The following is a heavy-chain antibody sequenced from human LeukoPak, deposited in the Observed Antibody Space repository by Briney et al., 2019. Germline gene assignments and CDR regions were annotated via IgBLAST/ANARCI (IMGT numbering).Heavy chain of an antibody. CDR2: MNPNSGNT. V-gene: IGHV1-8*01. D-gene: IGHD4-23*01. Sequence: ASVKVSCKASGYTFTSYDINWVRQATGQGLEWMGWMNPNSGNTGYAQKFQGRVTMTRNTSISTAYMEPSSLRSEDTAVYYCARSFYGGSSFDYWGQGTLVTVSS. CDR1: GYTFTSYD. J-gene: IGHJ4*02. CDR3: ARSFYGGSSFDY.